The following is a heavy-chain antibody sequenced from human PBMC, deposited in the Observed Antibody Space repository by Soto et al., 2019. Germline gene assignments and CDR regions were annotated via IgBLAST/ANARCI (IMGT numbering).Heavy chain of an antibody. CDR2: IYYSGST. V-gene: IGHV4-61*01. CDR3: ARVMSGSYRHPISNWFDP. Sequence: QVQLQESGPGLVKPSETLSLPCSVSGGSVSSGSYYWRWIRQPPGKGLEWIGYIYYSGSTDYNPSLTSRGTIAVDTTKNPFSLTLSAVTAADTAVYYCARVMSGSYRHPISNWFDPCCQGPLVTVSS. CDR1: GGSVSSGSYY. D-gene: IGHD3-16*02. J-gene: IGHJ5*02.